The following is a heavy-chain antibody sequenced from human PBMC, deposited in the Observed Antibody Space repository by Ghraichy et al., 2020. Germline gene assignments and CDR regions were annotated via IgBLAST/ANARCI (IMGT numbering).Heavy chain of an antibody. Sequence: GALRLSCAASGFTFSSYAMSWVRQAPGKGLEWVSAISGSGGSTYYADSVKGRFTISRDNSKNTLYLQMNSLRAEDTAVYYCAKLRYFDWFLSAFDIWGQGTMVTVSS. V-gene: IGHV3-23*01. CDR2: ISGSGGST. D-gene: IGHD3-9*01. CDR1: GFTFSSYA. CDR3: AKLRYFDWFLSAFDI. J-gene: IGHJ3*02.